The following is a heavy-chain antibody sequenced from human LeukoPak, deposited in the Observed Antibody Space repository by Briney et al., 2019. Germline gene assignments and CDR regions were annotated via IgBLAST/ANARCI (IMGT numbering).Heavy chain of an antibody. J-gene: IGHJ4*01. Sequence: GGSLRLSCAASGFTFSSYSMNWARQAPGKGLEWVSYISYSSSTIYYADSVKGRFTISRDNAKNSLYLQMNSLRAEDTAVYYCARQGDDYWGHGTLVTVSS. CDR2: ISYSSSTI. D-gene: IGHD3-16*01. CDR3: ARQGDDY. V-gene: IGHV3-48*04. CDR1: GFTFSSYS.